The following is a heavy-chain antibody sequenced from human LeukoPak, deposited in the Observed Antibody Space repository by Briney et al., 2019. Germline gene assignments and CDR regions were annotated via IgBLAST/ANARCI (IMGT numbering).Heavy chain of an antibody. Sequence: SQTLSLTCTVPGGSISSGNYYWSWIRQPAGKGLEWIGRIYTSGSTNYHPSLKSRVTISVDTSKNQFSLKLNSVTAADTAVYYCARGYSSGWFLDYWGQGTLVTVSS. D-gene: IGHD6-19*01. CDR1: GGSISSGNYY. V-gene: IGHV4-61*02. J-gene: IGHJ4*02. CDR3: ARGYSSGWFLDY. CDR2: IYTSGST.